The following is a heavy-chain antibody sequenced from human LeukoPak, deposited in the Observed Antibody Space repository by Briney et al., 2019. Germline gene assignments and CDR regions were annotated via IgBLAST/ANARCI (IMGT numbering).Heavy chain of an antibody. D-gene: IGHD2-2*01. J-gene: IGHJ4*02. V-gene: IGHV3-30*18. CDR3: AKETYSTSWKLDS. Sequence: GGSLRLSCAASGFAFSSYGVHWVRQAPGKGLEWVAVISYDGSTEYYIDSVKGRFTISRDNSKNTLYLQMNSLRAEDTAVYYCAKETYSTSWKLDSWGQGTLVAVSS. CDR2: ISYDGSTE. CDR1: GFAFSSYG.